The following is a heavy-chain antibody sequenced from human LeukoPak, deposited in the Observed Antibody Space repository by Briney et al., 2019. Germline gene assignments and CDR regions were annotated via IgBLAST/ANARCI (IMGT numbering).Heavy chain of an antibody. CDR2: IYTSGGT. CDR1: GGSISSYY. J-gene: IGHJ4*02. V-gene: IGHV4-4*09. Sequence: SETLSLTCTVSGGSISSYYWSWMRQPPGKGLEWIGYIYTSGGTKYNPSIKSRVTISVDKSKNKISLKLRSVTASDTAVFYCARLRGYYDSMDYWGQGTLVTVSS. D-gene: IGHD3-22*01. CDR3: ARLRGYYDSMDY.